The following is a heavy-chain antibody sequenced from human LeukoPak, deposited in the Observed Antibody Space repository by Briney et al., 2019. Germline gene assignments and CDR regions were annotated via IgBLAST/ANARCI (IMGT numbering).Heavy chain of an antibody. Sequence: GGSLRLSCAVSGFTFSTNYMIWVRQAPGKGLEWVSIIYSDGRTHYTDSVKGRFSISRDHSNNTLYLQMNSLRAEDTAMYFCARDLHGSGMDDWGQGTLVSVSS. CDR2: IYSDGRT. D-gene: IGHD3-10*01. CDR1: GFTFSTNY. V-gene: IGHV3-53*01. CDR3: ARDLHGSGMDD. J-gene: IGHJ4*02.